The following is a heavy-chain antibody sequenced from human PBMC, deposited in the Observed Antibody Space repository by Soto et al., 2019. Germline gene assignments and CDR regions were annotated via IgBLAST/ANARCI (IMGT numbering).Heavy chain of an antibody. J-gene: IGHJ5*02. D-gene: IGHD3-10*01. Sequence: PSETLSLTCTVSGGSISSYYWSWIRQPAGKGLEWIGRIYTSGSTNYNPSLKSRVTMSVDTSKNQFSLKLSSVTAADTAVYYCARGRLGDLDSRKYYYGSGSYYNVWWFDPWGQGTLVTVS. CDR1: GGSISSYY. CDR3: ARGRLGDLDSRKYYYGSGSYYNVWWFDP. V-gene: IGHV4-4*07. CDR2: IYTSGST.